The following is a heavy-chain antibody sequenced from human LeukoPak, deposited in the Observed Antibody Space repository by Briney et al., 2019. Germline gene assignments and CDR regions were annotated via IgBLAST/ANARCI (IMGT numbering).Heavy chain of an antibody. D-gene: IGHD3-10*01. V-gene: IGHV1-3*01. CDR3: AREKITMVRGGAYYYFYGMDV. Sequence: GASVKVSCKASGYTFTSYAMHWVRQAPGQRLEWMGWINAGNGNTKYSQKFQGRVTITRDTSASTAYMELSSLRSEDTAVYYCAREKITMVRGGAYYYFYGMDVWGQGTTVTVSS. CDR1: GYTFTSYA. CDR2: INAGNGNT. J-gene: IGHJ6*02.